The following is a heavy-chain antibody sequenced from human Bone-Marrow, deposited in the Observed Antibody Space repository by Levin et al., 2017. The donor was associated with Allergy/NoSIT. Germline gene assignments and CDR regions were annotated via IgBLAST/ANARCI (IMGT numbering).Heavy chain of an antibody. D-gene: IGHD3-10*01. CDR1: GDSISSNDW. CDR2: MHHIGRA. CDR3: TKTAWPMGASGTYNALDV. V-gene: IGHV4/OR15-8*01. J-gene: IGHJ3*01. Sequence: ETLSLTCVVSGDSISSNDWWTWVRQTPGKGLEWIGEMHHIGRANYNPSLQSRVTMSVDKSTNHFSLTVNSVTAADTAMYYCTKTAWPMGASGTYNALDVWGRGTMVIVSS.